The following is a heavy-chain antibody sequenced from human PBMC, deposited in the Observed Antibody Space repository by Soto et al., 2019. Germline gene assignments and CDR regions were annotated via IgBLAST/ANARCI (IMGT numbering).Heavy chain of an antibody. V-gene: IGHV4-34*01. J-gene: IGHJ4*02. Sequence: QVQLQQWGAGLLKPSETLSLTCAVYGGSFSGYYWSWIRQPPGKGLEWIGEINHSGSANYNPSLKSRVTLSVDTSKNQFSLKLSSVTAADTAVYYCARRALIAAAGTPIDYWGQGTLVTVSS. CDR2: INHSGSA. D-gene: IGHD6-13*01. CDR3: ARRALIAAAGTPIDY. CDR1: GGSFSGYY.